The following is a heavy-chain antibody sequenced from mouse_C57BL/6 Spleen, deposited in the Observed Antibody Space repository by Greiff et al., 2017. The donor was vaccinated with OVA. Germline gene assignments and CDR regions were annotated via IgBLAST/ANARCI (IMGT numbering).Heavy chain of an antibody. J-gene: IGHJ3*01. CDR2: IDPENGDT. Sequence: VQLQQSGAELVRPGASVKLSCTASGFNIKDDYMHWVKQRPEQGLEWIGWIDPENGDTEYASKFQGKATITAATSSNTAYLHLSSLTSEDTAVYYCTTSPAPRFAYWGQGTLVTVSA. D-gene: IGHD3-1*01. CDR3: TTSPAPRFAY. CDR1: GFNIKDDY. V-gene: IGHV14-4*01.